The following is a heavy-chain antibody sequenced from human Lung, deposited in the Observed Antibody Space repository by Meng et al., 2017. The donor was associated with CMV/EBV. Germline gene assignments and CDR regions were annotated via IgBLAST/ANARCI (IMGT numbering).Heavy chain of an antibody. J-gene: IGHJ4*02. CDR3: ARGLEENLGWEMGY. V-gene: IGHV3-74*01. Sequence: VGFWCGLVLPWGSLRLSFTVYGLNLRSYGMHWVRQATGKGLEWVSRIHVDGRGISYADSVKCRFTISKDDARNSLHLQMNSLRVEDTAVYYCARGLEENLGWEMGYWGQGTLVTVSS. CDR1: GLNLRSYG. D-gene: IGHD1-26*01. CDR2: IHVDGRGI.